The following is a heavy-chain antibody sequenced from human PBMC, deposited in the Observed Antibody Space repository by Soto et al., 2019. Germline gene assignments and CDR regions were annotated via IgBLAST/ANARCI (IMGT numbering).Heavy chain of an antibody. J-gene: IGHJ5*02. CDR1: GGSISSGGYS. CDR3: ARVPDR. D-gene: IGHD2-2*01. CDR2: IYHSGST. V-gene: IGHV4-30-2*01. Sequence: SETLSLTCAVSGGSISSGGYSWSWIRQPPGKGLERIGYIYHSGSTYYNPSLKSRVTISVDRSKNQFSLKLGSVTAADTAAYYCARVPDRWGQGTLVTVSS.